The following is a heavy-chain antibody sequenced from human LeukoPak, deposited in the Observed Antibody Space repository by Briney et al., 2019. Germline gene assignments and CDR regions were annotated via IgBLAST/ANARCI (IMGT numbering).Heavy chain of an antibody. D-gene: IGHD3-16*01. CDR3: ARGGGYERASNWFDP. V-gene: IGHV4-61*08. J-gene: IGHJ5*02. CDR1: GGSISSGDYY. Sequence: PSETLSLTCTVSGGSISSGDYYWSWIRQPPGKGLEWIGDIYYSGSTNYKPSLKSPVTISADTSKNQISLKLSFVTAADMAVYYCARGGGYERASNWFDPWGQGTLVTVSS. CDR2: IYYSGST.